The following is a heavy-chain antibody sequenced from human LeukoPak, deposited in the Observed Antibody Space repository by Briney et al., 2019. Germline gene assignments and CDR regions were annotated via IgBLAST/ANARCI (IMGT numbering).Heavy chain of an antibody. V-gene: IGHV3-21*01. Sequence: PGRSLRLSCAASGFTFSSYGMHWVRQAPGKGLEWVSSISSSSSYIYYADSVKGRFTISRDNAKNSLYLQMNSLRAEDTAVYYCARDWWYCSGGSCYYFDYWGQGTLVTVSS. J-gene: IGHJ4*02. CDR1: GFTFSSYG. CDR3: ARDWWYCSGGSCYYFDY. D-gene: IGHD2-15*01. CDR2: ISSSSSYI.